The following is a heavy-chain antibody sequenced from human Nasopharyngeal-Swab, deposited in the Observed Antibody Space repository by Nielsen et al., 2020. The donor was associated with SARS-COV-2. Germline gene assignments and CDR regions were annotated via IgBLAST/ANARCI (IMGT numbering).Heavy chain of an antibody. J-gene: IGHJ4*02. CDR3: ARLPRNNGRLDS. Sequence: GESLKISCAASGFTFGNYWMSWVRQAPGKRLEWVANIKEDGSEKDYVDSVKGRFTISRDNIKNSLYLQMNSLRVEDTAVYFCARLPRNNGRLDSWGQGILVTVSS. CDR1: GFTFGNYW. CDR2: IKEDGSEK. D-gene: IGHD1-14*01. V-gene: IGHV3-7*03.